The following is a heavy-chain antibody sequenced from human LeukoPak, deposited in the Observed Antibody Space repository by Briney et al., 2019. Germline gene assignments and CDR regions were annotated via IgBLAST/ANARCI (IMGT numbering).Heavy chain of an antibody. CDR3: ARGPALSYYDFWSGYYPQVRFDS. Sequence: GASVKVSCKASGYAFTGYYMHWVRQAPGQGLEWMGWINPNSGGTNYAQKFQGRVTMTRDTSISTAYMELSRLRSDDTAVYYCARGPALSYYDFWSGYYPQVRFDSWGQGTLVTVSS. CDR2: INPNSGGT. D-gene: IGHD3-3*01. CDR1: GYAFTGYY. J-gene: IGHJ5*01. V-gene: IGHV1-2*02.